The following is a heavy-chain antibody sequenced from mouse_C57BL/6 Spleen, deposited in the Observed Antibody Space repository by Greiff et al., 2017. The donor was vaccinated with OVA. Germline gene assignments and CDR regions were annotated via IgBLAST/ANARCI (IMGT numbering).Heavy chain of an antibody. V-gene: IGHV1-50*01. CDR1: GYTFTSYW. CDR3: ARGQLRLRTWFAY. D-gene: IGHD3-2*02. CDR2: IDPSDSYT. J-gene: IGHJ3*01. Sequence: VQLQQPGAELVKPGASVKLSCKASGYTFTSYWMQWVKQRPGQGLEWIGEIDPSDSYTNYNQKFKGKVTLTVDTSSSTAYMQLSSLTSEDSAVYYCARGQLRLRTWFAYWGQGTLVTVSA.